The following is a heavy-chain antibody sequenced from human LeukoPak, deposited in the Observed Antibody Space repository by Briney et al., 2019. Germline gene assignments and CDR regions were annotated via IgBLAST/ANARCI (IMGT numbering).Heavy chain of an antibody. CDR1: GFTFSTYS. Sequence: GGSLRLSCAASGFTFSTYSMNWVRQAPGKGLEWVSYISSSSSIIYYADSVKGRFTISRDNAKNSLYLQMNSLRAEDTAVYYCARARYDSSGYYGLFDYWGQGTLVTVSS. V-gene: IGHV3-48*01. J-gene: IGHJ4*02. D-gene: IGHD3-22*01. CDR2: ISSSSSII. CDR3: ARARYDSSGYYGLFDY.